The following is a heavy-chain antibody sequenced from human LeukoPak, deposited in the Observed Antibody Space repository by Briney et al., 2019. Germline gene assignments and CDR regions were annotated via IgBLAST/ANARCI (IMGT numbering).Heavy chain of an antibody. Sequence: GASVKVSCKASGGTFSSYAISWVRQAPGQGLEWMGGIIPIFGTANYAQKFQGRVTITADESTSTAYMELSGLRSEDTAVYYCARSPKSIVGATRGFDYWGQGTLVTVSS. V-gene: IGHV1-69*13. CDR1: GGTFSSYA. D-gene: IGHD1-26*01. J-gene: IGHJ4*02. CDR2: IIPIFGTA. CDR3: ARSPKSIVGATRGFDY.